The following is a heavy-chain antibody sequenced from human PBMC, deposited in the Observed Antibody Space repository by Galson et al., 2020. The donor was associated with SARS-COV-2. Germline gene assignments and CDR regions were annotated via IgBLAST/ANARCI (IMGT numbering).Heavy chain of an antibody. CDR2: INWNGGST. J-gene: IGHJ3*02. D-gene: IGHD3-16*02. V-gene: IGHV3-20*04. CDR3: ARDHGYHDAFDI. Sequence: ESLKISCAASGFTFDDYGMSWVRQAPGKGLEWVSGINWNGGSTGYADSVKGRFTISRDNAKNSLYLQMNSLRAEDTALYYCARDHGYHDAFDIWGQGTMVTVSS. CDR1: GFTFDDYG.